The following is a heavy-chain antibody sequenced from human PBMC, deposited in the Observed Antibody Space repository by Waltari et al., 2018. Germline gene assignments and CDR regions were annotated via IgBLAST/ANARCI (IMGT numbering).Heavy chain of an antibody. CDR3: ARDPFYEFWSGYTYNWFDP. Sequence: QLQLQESGPGLVKPSETLSLTCTVSGGSISSSSYYWGWIRQPPGKGLEWIGSIYYSGSTYYNPSLKSRVTISVDTSKNQFSLKLSSVTAADTAVYYCARDPFYEFWSGYTYNWFDPWGQGTLVTVSS. D-gene: IGHD3-3*01. J-gene: IGHJ5*02. CDR1: GGSISSSSYY. V-gene: IGHV4-39*07. CDR2: IYYSGST.